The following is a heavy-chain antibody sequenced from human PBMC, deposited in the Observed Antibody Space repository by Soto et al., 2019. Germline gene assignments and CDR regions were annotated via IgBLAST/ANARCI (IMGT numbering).Heavy chain of an antibody. J-gene: IGHJ4*02. Sequence: QVQLVQSGAEVKKPGASVKVSCKASGYTFTSYAMHWVRQAPGQRLERMGWINAGNGNTKYSQKFQGRVTITRDTSASTAYMELSSLRSEETAVYYCARKYSGSYYFDYWGQGTLVTVSS. CDR3: ARKYSGSYYFDY. V-gene: IGHV1-3*01. CDR2: INAGNGNT. D-gene: IGHD1-26*01. CDR1: GYTFTSYA.